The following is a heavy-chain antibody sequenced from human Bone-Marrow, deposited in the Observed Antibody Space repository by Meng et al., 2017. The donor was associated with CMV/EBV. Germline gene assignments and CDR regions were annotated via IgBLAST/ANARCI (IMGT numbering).Heavy chain of an antibody. J-gene: IGHJ6*02. Sequence: GGSLRLSCAASGFTFSSYAMSWVRQAPGKGLEWVSAISGSGGSTYYADSVKGRFTISRDNAMNSLYLQMNSLRAEDTAVYYCARQMGYYYDSSGSYYYYGMDVWGQGTTVTVSS. CDR1: GFTFSSYA. CDR3: ARQMGYYYDSSGSYYYYGMDV. D-gene: IGHD3-22*01. CDR2: ISGSGGST. V-gene: IGHV3-23*01.